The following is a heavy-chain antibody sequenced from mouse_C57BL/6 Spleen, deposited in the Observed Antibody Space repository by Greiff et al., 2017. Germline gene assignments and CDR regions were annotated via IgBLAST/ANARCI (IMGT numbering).Heavy chain of an antibody. CDR2: ISDGGSYT. CDR3: ARGDYDGYYFDY. D-gene: IGHD2-4*01. J-gene: IGHJ2*01. CDR1: GFTFSSYA. Sequence: EVQLVESGGGLVKPGGSLKLSCAASGFTFSSYAMSWVRQTPEKRLEWVATISDGGSYTYYPDNVKGRFTISRDNAKNNLYLQMSHLKSEDTAMYYCARGDYDGYYFDYWGQGTTLTVSS. V-gene: IGHV5-4*01.